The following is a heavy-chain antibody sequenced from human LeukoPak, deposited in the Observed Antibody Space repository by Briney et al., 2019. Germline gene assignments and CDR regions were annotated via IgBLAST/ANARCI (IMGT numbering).Heavy chain of an antibody. V-gene: IGHV3-53*01. CDR1: GFTFSNY. D-gene: IGHD3-10*01. J-gene: IGHJ4*02. CDR2: IYSGGST. CDR3: AKDQEPLLWFGELLSPGDY. Sequence: GGSLRLSCAASGFTFSNYMSWVRQAPGKGLEWVSVIYSGGSTYYADSVKGRFTISRDNSKNTLYLQMNSLRAEDTAVYYCAKDQEPLLWFGELLSPGDYWGQGTLVTVSS.